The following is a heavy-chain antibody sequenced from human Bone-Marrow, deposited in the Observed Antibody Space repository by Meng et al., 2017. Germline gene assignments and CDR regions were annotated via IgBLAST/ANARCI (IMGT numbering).Heavy chain of an antibody. CDR2: INGGGST. CDR3: ARAGYSYGFTLDL. V-gene: IGHV3-53*01. Sequence: EGQLVESGGGLRQPGGSLRLSCAASGYTVSSNCMSWVRQAPGKGLEWVAFINGGGSTYYADSMKDRFTISRDNSKTTLYLQMNSRRGEDTAVYYCARAGYSYGFTLDLWGRGTLVTVSS. J-gene: IGHJ2*01. D-gene: IGHD5-18*01. CDR1: GYTVSSNC.